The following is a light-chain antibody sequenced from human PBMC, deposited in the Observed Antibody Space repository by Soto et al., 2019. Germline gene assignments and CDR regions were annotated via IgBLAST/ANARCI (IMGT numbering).Light chain of an antibody. CDR1: QSVSRS. CDR3: QQNAITPPWT. CDR2: AAS. Sequence: QLTQSPSSLSASVGDRVIITCRASQSVSRSLNWYQQQPGQPPKLLLYAASTLHSGVPSRFSGSGSGTEFTLTISSLQPEDFATYYCQQNAITPPWTFGQGTKVDIK. V-gene: IGKV1-39*01. J-gene: IGKJ1*01.